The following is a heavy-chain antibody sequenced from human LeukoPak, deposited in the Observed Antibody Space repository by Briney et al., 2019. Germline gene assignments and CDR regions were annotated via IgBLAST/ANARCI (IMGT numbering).Heavy chain of an antibody. CDR3: ATDDCSGGIQGCAFGY. V-gene: IGHV1-69*06. CDR1: GGTFSSYA. J-gene: IGHJ4*02. CDR2: IIPIFGTA. Sequence: ASVKVSCKASGGTFSSYAISWVRQAPGQGLEWMGGIIPIFGTANYAQKFQGRVTITADKSTSTAYMGLSSLRSEDTAVYYCATDDCSGGIQGCAFGYWGQGTLVTVSS. D-gene: IGHD2-15*01.